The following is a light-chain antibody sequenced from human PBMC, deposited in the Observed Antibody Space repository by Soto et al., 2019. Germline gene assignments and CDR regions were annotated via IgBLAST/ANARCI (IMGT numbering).Light chain of an antibody. CDR2: GAS. CDR3: QQYSNSWT. CDR1: QPVSSGY. V-gene: IGKV3-20*01. Sequence: EIVLTHSPGTLSLSPGETATLSCRASQPVSSGYLAWYQQKPGQSPTLLIYGASYRAAGTPDRFSGGGFGTDFTLTISRLEPEDFAVYYCQQYSNSWTFGQGTKV. J-gene: IGKJ1*01.